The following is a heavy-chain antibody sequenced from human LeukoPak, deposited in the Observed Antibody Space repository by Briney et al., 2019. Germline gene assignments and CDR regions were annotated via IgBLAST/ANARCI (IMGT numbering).Heavy chain of an antibody. CDR1: GGTFSRNA. CDR3: ARDIYYDSSGYCDY. CDR2: INPNSGGT. Sequence: ASVKVSCKASGGTFSRNAISWVRQAPGQGLEWMGWINPNSGGTNYAQKLQGRVTMTRDTSISTAYMELSRLRSDDTAVYYCARDIYYDSSGYCDYWGQGTLVTVSS. D-gene: IGHD3-22*01. V-gene: IGHV1-2*02. J-gene: IGHJ4*02.